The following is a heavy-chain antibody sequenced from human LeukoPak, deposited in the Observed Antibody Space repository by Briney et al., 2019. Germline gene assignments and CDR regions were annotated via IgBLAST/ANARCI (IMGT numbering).Heavy chain of an antibody. D-gene: IGHD6-19*01. CDR1: GYTFTGYY. J-gene: IGHJ4*02. CDR3: AGDPEQWLVRYYFDY. CDR2: INPNSGGT. Sequence: GASVKVSCKASGYTFTGYYMHWVRQAPGQGLEWMGWINPNSGGTNYAQKFQGRVTMTRDTSISTAYMELSRLRSDDTAVYYCAGDPEQWLVRYYFDYWGQGTLVTVSS. V-gene: IGHV1-2*02.